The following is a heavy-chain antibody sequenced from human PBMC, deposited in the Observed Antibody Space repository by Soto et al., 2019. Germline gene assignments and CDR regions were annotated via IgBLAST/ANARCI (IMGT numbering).Heavy chain of an antibody. J-gene: IGHJ6*02. CDR2: INHSGST. CDR3: ARGDYDFWSGYWDYYYYYGMDV. D-gene: IGHD3-3*01. CDR1: GGSFSGYY. Sequence: ASETLSLTCAVYGGSFSGYYWSWIRQPPGKGLEWIGEINHSGSTNYNPSLKSRVTISVDTSKNQFSLKLSSVTAADTAVYYCARGDYDFWSGYWDYYYYYGMDVWGQGTTVTVSS. V-gene: IGHV4-34*01.